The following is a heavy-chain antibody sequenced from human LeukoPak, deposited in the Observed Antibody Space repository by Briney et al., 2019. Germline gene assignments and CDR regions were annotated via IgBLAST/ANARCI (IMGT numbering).Heavy chain of an antibody. CDR2: LSTYNGDT. V-gene: IGHV1-18*01. D-gene: IGHD1-1*01. Sequence: ASVKVSCKASGYSFTDYAITWVRQAPRQGLEWMGWLSTYNGDTHHAHKVQGRVTMTRDTSTSTAYMELGTLRSEDTAVYYCARGNGLENWFDPWGQGTLVTVSS. CDR3: ARGNGLENWFDP. CDR1: GYSFTDYA. J-gene: IGHJ5*02.